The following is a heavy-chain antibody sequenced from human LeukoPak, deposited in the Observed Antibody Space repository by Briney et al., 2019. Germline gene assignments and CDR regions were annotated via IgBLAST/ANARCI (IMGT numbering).Heavy chain of an antibody. V-gene: IGHV3-48*03. CDR3: ARVARDYYLWSDPIETFYFDS. Sequence: PGRSLRLSCAASGFTFSSYAMHWVRQAPGKGLEWISYISKSGGPIYYADSVQGRFTISRENAKNSLYLQMNSLRAEDTAIYYCARVARDYYLWSDPIETFYFDSWGQGTLVTVSS. J-gene: IGHJ4*02. D-gene: IGHD3-3*01. CDR2: ISKSGGPI. CDR1: GFTFSSYA.